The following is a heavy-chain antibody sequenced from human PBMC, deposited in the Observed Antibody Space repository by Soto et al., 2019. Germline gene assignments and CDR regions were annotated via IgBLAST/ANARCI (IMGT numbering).Heavy chain of an antibody. CDR1: GFTFSSYS. CDR3: ARDAGTMILVYYYYGLAV. J-gene: IGHJ6*02. Sequence: VALRISCAASGFTFSSYSMNWVRQAPGKRLEWVSSISSSSSYIYYADSVKGRFTSSRDNAKNSLYLQINSLRAEATAGYYCARDAGTMILVYYYYGLAVWGQRSTVSVSS. D-gene: IGHD3-22*01. CDR2: ISSSSSYI. V-gene: IGHV3-21*01.